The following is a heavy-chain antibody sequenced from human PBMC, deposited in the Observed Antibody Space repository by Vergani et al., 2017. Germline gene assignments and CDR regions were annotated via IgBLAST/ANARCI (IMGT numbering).Heavy chain of an antibody. V-gene: IGHV3-7*01. CDR2: IKQDGSED. J-gene: IGHJ4*02. Sequence: EVLLVESGGDLVQPGGSLRLSCEASGFNFQIYWMGWVRQTAEKGLEWVANIKQDGSEDYYVDSVKGRFTITRDNAKKFIYLQMNSLRADDTAVYYCARLPGVTTPFDYWGQGTLVTVSS. CDR3: ARLPGVTTPFDY. CDR1: GFNFQIYW. D-gene: IGHD4-17*01.